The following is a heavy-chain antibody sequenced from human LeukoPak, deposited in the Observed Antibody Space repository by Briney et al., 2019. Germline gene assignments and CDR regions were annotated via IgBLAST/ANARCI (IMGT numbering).Heavy chain of an antibody. CDR1: GGSISSYS. CDR2: IFHDGRT. CDR3: ARDSSSWYF. V-gene: IGHV4-59*01. Sequence: SETLSLTCTVSGGSISSYSWSWIRQPPGKGREWIAYIFHDGRTNYNPSLKSRVTISVDTSKSQFSLNLSSVTAADTAVYYCARDSSSWYFWGQGTLVTVSS. D-gene: IGHD6-13*01. J-gene: IGHJ4*02.